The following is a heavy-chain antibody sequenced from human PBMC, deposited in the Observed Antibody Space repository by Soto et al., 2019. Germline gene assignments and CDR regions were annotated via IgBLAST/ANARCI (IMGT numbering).Heavy chain of an antibody. CDR3: ARRRSGPTVFDY. V-gene: IGHV4-59*08. J-gene: IGHJ4*02. CDR2: IYYSGST. CDR1: GGSISSYY. D-gene: IGHD3-10*01. Sequence: PSETLSLTCTVSGGSISSYYWSWIRQPPGKGLEWIGFIYYSGSTNYNPSLKSRVTISVDTSKNQFSLKLSSVTAADTAVYYCARRRSGPTVFDYWGQGTLVNGSS.